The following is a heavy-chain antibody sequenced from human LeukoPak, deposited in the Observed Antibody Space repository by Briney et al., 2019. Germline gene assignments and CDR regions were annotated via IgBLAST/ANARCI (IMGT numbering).Heavy chain of an antibody. CDR2: ISGSNSYI. CDR1: GFTFNSYS. Sequence: GGSLRLSGAASGFTFNSYSMNWVRQAPGKGLEWVSSISGSNSYIYYADSMKGRFTISRDNSKNTLYLQMGSLTTEDMAVYYCARGSHRRYSSSWYSLWGQGTLVTVSS. V-gene: IGHV3-21*01. J-gene: IGHJ4*02. D-gene: IGHD6-13*01. CDR3: ARGSHRRYSSSWYSL.